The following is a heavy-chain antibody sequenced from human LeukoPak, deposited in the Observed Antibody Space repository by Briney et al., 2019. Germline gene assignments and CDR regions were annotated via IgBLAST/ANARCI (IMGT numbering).Heavy chain of an antibody. V-gene: IGHV4-39*01. J-gene: IGHJ4*02. Sequence: SETLSLTCTVSGGSISSSSYYWGWIRQPPGKGLEWIGSIYHSGSTYYNPSLKSRVTISVDTSKNQFSLNLSSVAAADTAVYYCARTTYSSSRTFDYWGQGTLVTVSS. D-gene: IGHD6-13*01. CDR1: GGSISSSSYY. CDR3: ARTTYSSSRTFDY. CDR2: IYHSGST.